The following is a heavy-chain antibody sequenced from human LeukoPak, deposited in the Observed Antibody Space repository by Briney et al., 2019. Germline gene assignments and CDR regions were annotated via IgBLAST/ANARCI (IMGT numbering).Heavy chain of an antibody. Sequence: SQTLSLTCAVSGGSISSGGYSWSWIRQPPGKGLEWIGYIYHSGSTYYNPSLKSRVTISVDRSKNQFCLKLSSVTAADTAVYYCGRGGGVAGKPHAFDIWGQGTMVTVSS. V-gene: IGHV4-30-2*01. CDR1: GGSISSGGYS. CDR3: GRGGGVAGKPHAFDI. CDR2: IYHSGST. D-gene: IGHD6-19*01. J-gene: IGHJ3*02.